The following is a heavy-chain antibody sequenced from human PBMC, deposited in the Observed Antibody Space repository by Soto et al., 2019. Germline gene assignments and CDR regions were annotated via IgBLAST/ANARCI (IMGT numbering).Heavy chain of an antibody. CDR2: IYWDDEK. Sequence: QITLKESGPTLVKPTQTLTLTCTFSGFSVSNSGVGVGWIRQPPGKALEWLALIYWDDEKRYRPSLRNRLTITKDTSKNQVALTKAKMDPVDTAPYYGARRHYYDSGGFAFWGQGTLVTVSS. CDR3: ARRHYYDSGGFAF. J-gene: IGHJ4*02. V-gene: IGHV2-5*02. D-gene: IGHD3-10*01. CDR1: GFSVSNSGVG.